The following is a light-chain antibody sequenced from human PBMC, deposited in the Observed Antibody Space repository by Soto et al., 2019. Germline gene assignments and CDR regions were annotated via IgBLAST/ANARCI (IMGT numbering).Light chain of an antibody. Sequence: EVVLTQSPGTPSLSPGERATLSCRASQSVRGNYLAWYQQKPGQAPRLLIYGASSRATGIPDRFSASGSGTDFTLTISRLEPEDFAVYYCQQYGSSACTFGQGTKV. V-gene: IGKV3-20*01. CDR1: QSVRGNY. CDR3: QQYGSSACT. CDR2: GAS. J-gene: IGKJ1*01.